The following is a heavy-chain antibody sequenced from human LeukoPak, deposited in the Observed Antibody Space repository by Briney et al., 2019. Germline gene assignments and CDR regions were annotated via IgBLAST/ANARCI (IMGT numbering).Heavy chain of an antibody. CDR3: ASGSYYNH. J-gene: IGHJ4*02. D-gene: IGHD1-26*01. CDR1: GGSFSGYY. Sequence: SETLSLTCAVYGGSFSGYYWSSIRQPPGKGLEWIGEINHSGSTNYNPSLKSRVTISVDTSKNQFSLKLSSVTAADTAVYYCASGSYYNHWGQGTLVTVSS. V-gene: IGHV4-34*01. CDR2: INHSGST.